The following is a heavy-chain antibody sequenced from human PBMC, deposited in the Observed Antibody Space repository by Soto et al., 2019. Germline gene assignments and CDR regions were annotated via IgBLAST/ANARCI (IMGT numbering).Heavy chain of an antibody. J-gene: IGHJ4*02. V-gene: IGHV3-7*01. CDR2: IRQDGGEK. D-gene: IGHD2-8*01. CDR3: ARDPRNGAIDY. Sequence: EVQLVETGGGLVQPGGSLRLSCAVSGLNFGASWMAWVRQAPGKGLEWVADIRQDGGEKKYVDSVKGRVTISRDNAENSVYLQMNYLTAEDTAVYYCARDPRNGAIDYWGLGTLVTVSS. CDR1: GLNFGASW.